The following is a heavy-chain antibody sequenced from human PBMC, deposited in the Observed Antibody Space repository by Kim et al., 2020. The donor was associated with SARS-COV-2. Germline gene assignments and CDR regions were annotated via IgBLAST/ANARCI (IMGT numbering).Heavy chain of an antibody. V-gene: IGHV4-30-4*01. CDR3: ARAHCAGGTCYRDAFDI. Sequence: SETLSLTCTVSGAPIIRGDYYWTWIRQPPGKGLEWIGYVYFSGTTWYNPSLKSRVSISIDTAKNQFSLKLTSVSAADTAMYYCARAHCAGGTCYRDAFDIWGQGKMVTVPS. D-gene: IGHD2-15*01. CDR2: VYFSGTT. CDR1: GAPIIRGDYY. J-gene: IGHJ3*02.